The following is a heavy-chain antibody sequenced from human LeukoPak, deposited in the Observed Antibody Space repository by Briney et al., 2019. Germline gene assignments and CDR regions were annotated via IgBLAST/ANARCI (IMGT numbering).Heavy chain of an antibody. CDR2: ISDGGDST. J-gene: IGHJ4*02. D-gene: IGHD3-9*01. Sequence: GRSLRLSCADSEFTFSSYAMSWVRQAPGKGLEWVSTISDGGDSTYYADSVKGRFTVSRDNSKNTLYLQMNSLRAGDTAVYYCARFNSYSTDWFFDYWGQGTLVTVSS. CDR3: ARFNSYSTDWFFDY. CDR1: EFTFSSYA. V-gene: IGHV3-23*01.